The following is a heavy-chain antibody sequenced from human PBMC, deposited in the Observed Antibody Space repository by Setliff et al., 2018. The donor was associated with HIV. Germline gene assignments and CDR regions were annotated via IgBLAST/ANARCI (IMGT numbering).Heavy chain of an antibody. Sequence: SVKVSCKASGDTFIRNAISWVRQAPGQGLEWMGTIIPVFDTSYNAQKFQGRVTITAEKSTSTVNVELSGLTSDDTAVYYCARVANIPVTGKSWYFDLWGRGALVTVS. D-gene: IGHD6-19*01. V-gene: IGHV1-69*06. J-gene: IGHJ2*01. CDR2: IIPVFDTS. CDR1: GDTFIRNA. CDR3: ARVANIPVTGKSWYFDL.